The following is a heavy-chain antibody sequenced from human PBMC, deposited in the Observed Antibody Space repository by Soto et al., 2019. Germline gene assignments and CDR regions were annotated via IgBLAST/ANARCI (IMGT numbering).Heavy chain of an antibody. CDR2: ISAYNGNT. Sequence: ASVKVSCKASGYTFTTYGFSWVRQAPGQGLECVGWISAYNGNTHYSQKFQGRVTMTTDTSTSTAYMELRSLTSGDTAVYYCAREASVLIPAAQTSRFDSWGQGTL. J-gene: IGHJ4*02. CDR3: AREASVLIPAAQTSRFDS. CDR1: GYTFTTYG. D-gene: IGHD2-2*01. V-gene: IGHV1-18*04.